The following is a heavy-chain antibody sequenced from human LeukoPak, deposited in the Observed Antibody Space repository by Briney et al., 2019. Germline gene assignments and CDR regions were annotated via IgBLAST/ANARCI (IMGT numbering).Heavy chain of an antibody. J-gene: IGHJ4*02. Sequence: ASVKVSCKASGYTFTSYYMHWVRQAPGQGLEWMGIINPSGGGTSYAQKFQGRVTMTRDTSTSTVYMELSSLRSEDTAVYYCARFPASSSWYKGELFDYWGQGTLVTVSS. CDR3: ARFPASSSWYKGELFDY. D-gene: IGHD6-13*01. CDR2: INPSGGGT. V-gene: IGHV1-46*01. CDR1: GYTFTSYY.